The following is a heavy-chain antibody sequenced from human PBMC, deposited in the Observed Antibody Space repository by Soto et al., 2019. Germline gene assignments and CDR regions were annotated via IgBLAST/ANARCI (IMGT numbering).Heavy chain of an antibody. Sequence: SQTLSLTCDISGDSVSSNSAAWNWIRQSPSRGLEWLGRTYYRSKWYNDYAVSVRGRITINPDTSKNQFSLQLKSVTPDDTAVYYCARGRAAGRGDWWEHWGKGTKVSVSA. J-gene: IGHJ5*02. D-gene: IGHD6-13*01. CDR1: GDSVSSNSAA. CDR2: TYYRSKWYN. V-gene: IGHV6-1*01. CDR3: ARGRAAGRGDWWEH.